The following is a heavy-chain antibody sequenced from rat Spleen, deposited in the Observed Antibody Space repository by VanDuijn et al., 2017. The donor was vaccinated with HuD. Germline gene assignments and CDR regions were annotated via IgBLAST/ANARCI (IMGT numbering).Heavy chain of an antibody. CDR2: IWSHGGI. D-gene: IGHD3-3*01. V-gene: IGHV2-47*01. J-gene: IGHJ2*01. CDR3: VRGSAFFDY. Sequence: QVQLKESGPGLEQPSQTLSLTCSVSGLSLNSNSVIWIRQPPGKGLAWMGVIWSHGGIDYNSAFKSRLTISRDTSKSQVFLRMNSLQTEDTAMYFCVRGSAFFDYWGQGVMVTVSS. CDR1: GLSLNSNS.